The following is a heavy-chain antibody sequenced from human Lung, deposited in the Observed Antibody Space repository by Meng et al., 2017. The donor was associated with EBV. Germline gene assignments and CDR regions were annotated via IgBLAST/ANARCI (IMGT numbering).Heavy chain of an antibody. CDR3: ARAPPLRAQEEDHLRK. V-gene: IGHV4-4*02. CDR2: IFHIGST. J-gene: IGHJ4*02. D-gene: IGHD4-17*01. CDR1: GGSIRSDDW. Sequence: VRLQESGPGLVKPSGTLSLTCAVSGGSIRSDDWWTWVRQPPGKGLEWIGEIFHIGSTNYTPSLKSRVTISIDKSKNQFSLKLSSVTAADTAVYYCARAPPLRAQEEDHLRKWGQGILVTVSS.